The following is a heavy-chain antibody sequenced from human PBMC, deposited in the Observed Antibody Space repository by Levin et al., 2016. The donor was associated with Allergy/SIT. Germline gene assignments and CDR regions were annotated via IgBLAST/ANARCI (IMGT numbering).Heavy chain of an antibody. D-gene: IGHD6-19*01. CDR1: GYTFTSYD. CDR2: INTNTGNP. J-gene: IGHJ4*02. Sequence: ASVKVSCKASGYTFTSYDINWVRQATGQGLEWMGWINTNTGNPTYAQGFTGRFVFSLDTSVSTAYLQISSLKAEDTAVYYCARGTGQWLVPSFDYWGQGTLVTVSS. V-gene: IGHV7-4-1*02. CDR3: ARGTGQWLVPSFDY.